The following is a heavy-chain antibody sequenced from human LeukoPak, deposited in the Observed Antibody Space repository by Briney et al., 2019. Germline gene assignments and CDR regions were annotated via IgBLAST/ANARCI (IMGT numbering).Heavy chain of an antibody. CDR1: GFTFSSYS. D-gene: IGHD1-26*01. CDR2: ISSGSSYI. CDR3: ARVKSVVGAQDYYFDY. J-gene: IGHJ4*02. Sequence: PGGSLRLSCAASGFTFSSYSMNWVRQAPGKGLEWVSSISSGSSYIYYADSVKGRFTISRDNAKNSLYLQMNSLRAEDTAVYYCARVKSVVGAQDYYFDYWGQGTLVTVSS. V-gene: IGHV3-21*01.